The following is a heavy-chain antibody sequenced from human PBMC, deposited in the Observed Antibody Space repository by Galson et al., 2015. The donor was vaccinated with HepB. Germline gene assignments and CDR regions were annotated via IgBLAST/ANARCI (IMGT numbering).Heavy chain of an antibody. Sequence: SLRLSCAASRFTFTRYAMHWVRQAPGKGLEWGALISNDESKEYYAESVKGRFTISRDKSKNTLYLQMNSLSAEDTALYYCAKEANAMDVWGQGTTVTVSS. CDR2: ISNDESKE. V-gene: IGHV3-30*18. CDR3: AKEANAMDV. J-gene: IGHJ6*02. CDR1: RFTFTRYA.